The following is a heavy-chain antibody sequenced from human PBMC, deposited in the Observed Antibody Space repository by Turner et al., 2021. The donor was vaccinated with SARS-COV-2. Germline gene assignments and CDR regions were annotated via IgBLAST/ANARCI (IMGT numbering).Heavy chain of an antibody. CDR2: ISYDGSNK. Sequence: QVQLVESGGGVVQPGGSLRLSCAASGFTFSSYGMHWVRRAPGKGLEWVAVISYDGSNKYYADSVKGRFTISRDNSKNTLYLQMNSLRAEDTAVYYCAKDMEQLVPLFDYWGQGTLVTVSS. J-gene: IGHJ4*02. CDR3: AKDMEQLVPLFDY. V-gene: IGHV3-30*18. D-gene: IGHD6-13*01. CDR1: GFTFSSYG.